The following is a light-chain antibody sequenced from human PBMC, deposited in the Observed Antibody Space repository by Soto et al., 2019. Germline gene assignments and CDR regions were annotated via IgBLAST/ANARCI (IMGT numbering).Light chain of an antibody. CDR1: QSVHSSH. CDR2: GAS. Sequence: EIVLTQSPGTLSLSPGKRATLSCWASQSVHSSHLAWYQQRPGQPPRLLIYGASTRATGIPARFSGSGSGTDFTLTISSLESDDFAIYYCQQRYSWLRVFGPGTKVDIK. J-gene: IGKJ1*01. V-gene: IGKV3D-20*02. CDR3: QQRYSWLRV.